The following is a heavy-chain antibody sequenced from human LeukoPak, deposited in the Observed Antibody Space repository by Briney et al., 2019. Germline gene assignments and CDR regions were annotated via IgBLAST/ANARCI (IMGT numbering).Heavy chain of an antibody. V-gene: IGHV3-7*01. CDR3: ARLPGVATNY. CDR1: GFSFSKHG. J-gene: IGHJ4*02. Sequence: PGGTLRLSCADSGFSFSKHGMRWVPQAPGKGLEWVANIKQDGSDKYYVDSVKGRFTISRDNAKNSLYLQMNSLRAEDTAVYYCARLPGVATNYWGQGTLVTVSS. CDR2: IKQDGSDK. D-gene: IGHD7-27*01.